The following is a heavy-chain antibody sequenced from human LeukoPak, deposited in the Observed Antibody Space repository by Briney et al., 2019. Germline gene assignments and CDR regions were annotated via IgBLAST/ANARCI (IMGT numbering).Heavy chain of an antibody. CDR1: GGSVSSGSYY. D-gene: IGHD5-18*01. V-gene: IGHV4-30-4*08. Sequence: SETLSLTCTVSGGSVSSGSYYWSWIRQPPGKGLEWIGYTYYSGSTYYNPSLKSRVTISVDTSKNQFSLKLSSVTTADTAVYYCARVNSYYYYYGMDVWGQGTTVTVSS. J-gene: IGHJ6*02. CDR3: ARVNSYYYYYGMDV. CDR2: TYYSGST.